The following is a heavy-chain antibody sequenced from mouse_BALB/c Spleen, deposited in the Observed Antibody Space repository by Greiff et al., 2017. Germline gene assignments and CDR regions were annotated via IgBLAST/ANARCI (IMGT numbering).Heavy chain of an antibody. CDR2: ISSGSSTI. CDR3: ARSGYGYYFDY. J-gene: IGHJ2*01. D-gene: IGHD3-1*01. V-gene: IGHV5-17*02. CDR1: GFTFSSFG. Sequence: EVHLVESGGGLVQPGGSRKLSCAASGFTFSSFGMHWVRQAPEKGLEWVAYISSGSSTIYYADTVKGRFTISRDNPKNTLFLQMTSLRSEDTAMYYCARSGYGYYFDYWGQGTTLTVSS.